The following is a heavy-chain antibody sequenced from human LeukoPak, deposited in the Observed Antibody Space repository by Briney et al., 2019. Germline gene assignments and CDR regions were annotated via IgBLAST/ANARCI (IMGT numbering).Heavy chain of an antibody. V-gene: IGHV3-23*01. CDR2: TSGSSGTT. Sequence: PGGSLRLSCAASAFTFNNYGLTWVRQAPGKGLEWVSATSGSSGTTYYADSVMGRFTISRDNSKNTLYLQMNSLRAEDTAVYYFAKDKYYDFWGGLTPWQWGQGTLVTVSS. CDR3: AKDKYYDFWGGLTPWQ. D-gene: IGHD3-3*01. CDR1: AFTFNNYG. J-gene: IGHJ4*02.